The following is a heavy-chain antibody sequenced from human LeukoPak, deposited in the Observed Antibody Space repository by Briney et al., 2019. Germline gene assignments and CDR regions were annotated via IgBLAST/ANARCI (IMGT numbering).Heavy chain of an antibody. D-gene: IGHD4-17*01. Sequence: PSETLPLTCSISGVSISRSFYYWGWIRQPPGKRLEWIGNIYYTGSTYYNPSLKSRVSMSVDTSNNQFSLNLISVTAADTAVYFCARRPNLPADLGDYWRFDIWGQGRRVTVSS. J-gene: IGHJ3*02. CDR1: GVSISRSFYY. CDR2: IYYTGST. CDR3: ARRPNLPADLGDYWRFDI. V-gene: IGHV4-39*01.